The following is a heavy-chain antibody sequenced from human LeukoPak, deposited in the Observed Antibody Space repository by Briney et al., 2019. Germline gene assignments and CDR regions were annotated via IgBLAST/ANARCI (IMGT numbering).Heavy chain of an antibody. D-gene: IGHD2-2*02. CDR2: ISYDGNTI. Sequence: GGSLRLSCAASEFTFSNYALHWVRQAPGKGLQWVAVISYDGNTIHYADSVKGRFIISRDTSKNTLYLQMNSLRAEDTAVYYCARGLQYQLLYGSPLFDYWGQGTLVTVSS. V-gene: IGHV3-30-3*01. CDR3: ARGLQYQLLYGSPLFDY. CDR1: EFTFSNYA. J-gene: IGHJ4*02.